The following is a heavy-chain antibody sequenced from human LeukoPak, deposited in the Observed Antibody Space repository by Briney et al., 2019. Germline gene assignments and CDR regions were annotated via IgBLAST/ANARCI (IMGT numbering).Heavy chain of an antibody. CDR1: GGSFSSYA. CDR3: AREGTGSYAGSFVY. J-gene: IGHJ4*02. Sequence: GASVKVSCKASGGSFSSYAISWVRQAPGQGLEWVGNIVPILGIADYAQKFQARVTITADKSASTVYMELTGLTSDDTAVYYCAREGTGSYAGSFVYWGQGTLVTVSS. D-gene: IGHD1-26*01. V-gene: IGHV1-69*04. CDR2: IVPILGIA.